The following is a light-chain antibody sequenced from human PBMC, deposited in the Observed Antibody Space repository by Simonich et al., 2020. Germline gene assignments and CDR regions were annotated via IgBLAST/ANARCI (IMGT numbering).Light chain of an antibody. J-gene: IGLJ3*02. CDR2: STN. CDR3: VLYMGSGIWV. V-gene: IGLV8-61*01. Sequence: QTVVTQEPSFSVSPGGTVTLTCGLSSGSVSTSYYPSWYQQTPGQDPRTLIYSTNTRSSGVPDRCSGSILGNKAALTITGAQADDESDYYCVLYMGSGIWVFGGGTKLTVL. CDR1: SGSVSTSYY.